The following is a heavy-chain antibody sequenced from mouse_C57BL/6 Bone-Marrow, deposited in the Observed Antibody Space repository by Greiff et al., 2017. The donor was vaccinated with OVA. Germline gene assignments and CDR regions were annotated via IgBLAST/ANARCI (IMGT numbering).Heavy chain of an antibody. Sequence: QVQLKVSGPGILQSSQPLSLTCSFSGFSLSTSGMGVSWIRQPSGKGLEWLAHIYWDDDKRYNPSLKSRLTISKDTSRNQVFLKITSVDTADTATYYCARMGGPYFDYWGQGTTLTVSS. CDR1: GFSLSTSGMG. D-gene: IGHD1-1*02. CDR3: ARMGGPYFDY. CDR2: IYWDDDK. V-gene: IGHV8-12*01. J-gene: IGHJ2*01.